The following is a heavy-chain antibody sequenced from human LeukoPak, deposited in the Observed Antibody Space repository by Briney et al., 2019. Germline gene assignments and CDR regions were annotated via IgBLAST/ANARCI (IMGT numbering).Heavy chain of an antibody. J-gene: IGHJ6*02. V-gene: IGHV1-8*01. Sequence: GASVKVSCKASGYTFTSYDINWVRQATGQGLEWMGWMNPNSGNTGYAQKFQGRVTMTRNTSISTAYMELSSLRSEDTAVYYCARLTGEKKPRKSGRTPTYYYYGMDVWGQGTTVTVSS. CDR1: GYTFTSYD. CDR2: MNPNSGNT. D-gene: IGHD1-14*01. CDR3: ARLTGEKKPRKSGRTPTYYYYGMDV.